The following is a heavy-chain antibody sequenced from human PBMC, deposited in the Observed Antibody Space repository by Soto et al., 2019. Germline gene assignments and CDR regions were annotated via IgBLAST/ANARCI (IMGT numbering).Heavy chain of an antibody. D-gene: IGHD3-3*02. CDR2: ISSSSSYI. Sequence: PGGSLRLSCSVSGFTFSSYSMNWVRQAPGKGLEWVSSISSSSSYIYYADSVKGRFTISRDNAKNSLYLQMNSLRAEDTAVYSLARWDLSISTLEYGGKETLVTISS. CDR1: GFTFSSYS. J-gene: IGHJ4*02. V-gene: IGHV3-21*01. CDR3: ARWDLSISTLEY.